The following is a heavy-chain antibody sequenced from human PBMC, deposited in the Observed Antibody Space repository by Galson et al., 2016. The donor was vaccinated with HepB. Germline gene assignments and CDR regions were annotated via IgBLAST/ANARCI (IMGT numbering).Heavy chain of an antibody. J-gene: IGHJ6*02. CDR1: GFNFSYYA. D-gene: IGHD2-21*01. V-gene: IGHV3-30*18. CDR2: ISYDGSTN. Sequence: SLRLSCAASGFNFSYYAMHWVRQAPGKGLAWVASISYDGSTNYYVDSLKGRFSISRDNSKRTLDLQMNSLRVEDTAVYYCAKASLLFVGGGTHGWDFWGQGTTVSVSS. CDR3: AKASLLFVGGGTHGWDF.